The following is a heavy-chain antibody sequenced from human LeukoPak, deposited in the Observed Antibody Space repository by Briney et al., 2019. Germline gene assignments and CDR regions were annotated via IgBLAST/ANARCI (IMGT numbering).Heavy chain of an antibody. D-gene: IGHD3-22*01. CDR1: GGTFSSYA. Sequence: SVKVSCKASGGTFSSYAISWVRQAPGQGLEWMGGIIPIFGTANYAQKFQGRVTITADESTSTAYMELSSLRSEDTAVYYCARDQYYYDSSGSWGFDYWGQGTLVTVSS. V-gene: IGHV1-69*01. CDR3: ARDQYYYDSSGSWGFDY. J-gene: IGHJ4*02. CDR2: IIPIFGTA.